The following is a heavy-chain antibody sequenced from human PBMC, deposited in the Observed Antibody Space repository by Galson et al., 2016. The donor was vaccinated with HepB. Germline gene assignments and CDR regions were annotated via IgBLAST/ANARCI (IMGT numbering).Heavy chain of an antibody. V-gene: IGHV3-23*01. CDR3: ASPKHSSSWYVFSASGGTPTYYFDY. D-gene: IGHD6-13*01. CDR1: GFSISSYA. Sequence: SLRLSCAVSGFSISSYAMSWVRQAPGKGLEWVSASSGSAARTYYADSVKGRFTISRDSYKNTLYLQMNSLRAEDTAVYYCASPKHSSSWYVFSASGGTPTYYFDYWGQGTVVTVSS. J-gene: IGHJ4*02. CDR2: SSGSAART.